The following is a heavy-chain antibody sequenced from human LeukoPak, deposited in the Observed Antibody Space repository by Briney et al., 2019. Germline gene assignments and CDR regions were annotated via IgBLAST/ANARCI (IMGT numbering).Heavy chain of an antibody. D-gene: IGHD2-2*01. J-gene: IGHJ6*02. CDR1: GFTLSSNS. CDR3: ARDPGIVVVPASPWSADYGMDV. CDR2: ISSDSSYR. V-gene: IGHV3-21*01. Sequence: GGSLRLSCAASGFTLSSNSMNWVRQAPGKGLEWVSLISSDSSYRFYADSVKGRFTVSRDNAQNSLYLQMDGLRAEDTAIYYCARDPGIVVVPASPWSADYGMDVWGQGTTVTVSS.